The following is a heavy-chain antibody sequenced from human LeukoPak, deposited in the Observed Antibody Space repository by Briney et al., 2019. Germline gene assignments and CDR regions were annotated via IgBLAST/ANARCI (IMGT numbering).Heavy chain of an antibody. J-gene: IGHJ4*02. Sequence: SSETLSLTCTVSGGSISSGGYYWSWIRQPPGKGLEWIGYIYHSGSTYYNPSLKSRVTISVDRSKNQFSLKLSSVTAADTAVYYCATRSIGIAVAYGAFDYWGQGTLVTVSS. CDR2: IYHSGST. D-gene: IGHD6-19*01. CDR1: GGSISSGGYY. V-gene: IGHV4-30-2*01. CDR3: ATRSIGIAVAYGAFDY.